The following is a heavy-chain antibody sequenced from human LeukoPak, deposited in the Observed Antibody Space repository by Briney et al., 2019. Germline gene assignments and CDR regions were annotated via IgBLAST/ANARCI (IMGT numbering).Heavy chain of an antibody. CDR3: ARHSSSEYVAA. CDR2: IYHSGNI. CDR1: GYYISRGYY. Sequence: PSDTLSLTCAVSGYYISRGYYWGWIRQPPRKGLEWIGGIYHSGNIYYNPSLQSRVTKSVDTSMNQFSLKLSSLTPAGTTGCLRARHSSSEYVAAWGQATLVTVSS. J-gene: IGHJ5*02. D-gene: IGHD6-13*01. V-gene: IGHV4-38-2*01.